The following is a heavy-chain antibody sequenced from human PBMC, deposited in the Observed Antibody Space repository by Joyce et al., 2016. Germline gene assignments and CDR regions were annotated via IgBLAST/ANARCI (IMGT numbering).Heavy chain of an antibody. J-gene: IGHJ4*02. CDR1: GGTFSSYT. CDR2: SIPMLDTT. D-gene: IGHD4-17*01. Sequence: QVQLVQSGAEVKKPGSSVRVSCEASGGTFSSYTITWVRQAPGQGLEWMGRSIPMLDTTKYAQKFQGRVTITADESTSTAYMELSSLRSEDTAVYYCATATVTMLGSREPKHFDYWGPGTLVTVSS. V-gene: IGHV1-69*18. CDR3: ATATVTMLGSREPKHFDY.